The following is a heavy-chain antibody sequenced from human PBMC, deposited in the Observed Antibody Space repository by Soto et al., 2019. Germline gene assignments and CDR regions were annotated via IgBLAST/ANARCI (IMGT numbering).Heavy chain of an antibody. CDR2: ISADNGNT. CDR1: GYTFTSYG. J-gene: IGHJ3*02. D-gene: IGHD1-26*01. V-gene: IGHV1-18*01. CDR3: ARDPTSRGAFDI. Sequence: ASVKVSCKASGYTFTSYGISWVRQAPGQGLEWMGWISADNGNTNYAQKLQGRVTMTTDTSTSTAYMELRSLRSDDTAVYYCARDPTSRGAFDIWGQGTMVTVSS.